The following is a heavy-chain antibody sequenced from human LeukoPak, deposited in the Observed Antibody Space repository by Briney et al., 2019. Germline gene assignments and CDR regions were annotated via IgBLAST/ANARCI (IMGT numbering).Heavy chain of an antibody. D-gene: IGHD6-19*01. J-gene: IGHJ4*02. V-gene: IGHV3-23*01. Sequence: GGSLRLSCVASGFTFSSYAMHWVRQAPGKGLEWVSGIFNSGDKTFYADSVKGRFTTSRDNSKNTLYLQMNSLRAEDTAVYYCAKDVVPDSGWDLDYWGQGTLVTVSS. CDR3: AKDVVPDSGWDLDY. CDR1: GFTFSSYA. CDR2: IFNSGDKT.